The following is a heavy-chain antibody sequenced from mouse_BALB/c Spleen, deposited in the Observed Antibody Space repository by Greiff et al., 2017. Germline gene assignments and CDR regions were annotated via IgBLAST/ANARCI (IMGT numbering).Heavy chain of an antibody. CDR1: GYTFTSYT. CDR2: INPSSGYT. CDR3: ARWPIHYYGHRWYFDV. D-gene: IGHD1-2*01. J-gene: IGHJ1*01. Sequence: QVQLQQSAAELARPGASVKMSCKASGYTFTSYTMHWVKQRPGQGLEWIGYINPSSGYTEYNQKFKDKTTLTADKSSSTAYMQLSSLTSEDSAVYYCARWPIHYYGHRWYFDVWGAGTTVTVSS. V-gene: IGHV1-4*02.